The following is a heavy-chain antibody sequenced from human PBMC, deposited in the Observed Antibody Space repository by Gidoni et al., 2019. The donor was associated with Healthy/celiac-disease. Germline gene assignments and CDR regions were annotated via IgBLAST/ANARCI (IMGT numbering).Heavy chain of an antibody. J-gene: IGHJ6*02. V-gene: IGHV1-69*04. D-gene: IGHD6-13*01. CDR2: IIPILGIA. Sequence: QVQLVQSGAEVKKPGSSVKVSCKASGGTFSSYAISWVRQAPGQGLEWMGRIIPILGIANYAQKFQGRVTITADKSTSTAYMELSSLRSEDTAVYYCASAPPVRGYSSIPYYYGMDVWGQGTTVTVSS. CDR3: ASAPPVRGYSSIPYYYGMDV. CDR1: GGTFSSYA.